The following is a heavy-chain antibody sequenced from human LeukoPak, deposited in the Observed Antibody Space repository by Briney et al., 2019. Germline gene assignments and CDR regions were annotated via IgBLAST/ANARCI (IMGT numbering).Heavy chain of an antibody. CDR3: ARAPVVSGHFDY. V-gene: IGHV4-30-2*01. D-gene: IGHD2-15*01. J-gene: IGHJ4*02. Sequence: SQTLSLTCAVSGGSTSSGGYSWGWIRQPPGKGLDWLEYIYHSGSTYYNPSLKSRVTISLDRSKNQFSLKLGSVTAADTAVYYCARAPVVSGHFDYWGQGTLVTVSS. CDR2: IYHSGST. CDR1: GGSTSSGGYS.